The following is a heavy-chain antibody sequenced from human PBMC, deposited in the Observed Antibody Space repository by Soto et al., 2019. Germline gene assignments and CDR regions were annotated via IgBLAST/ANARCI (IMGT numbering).Heavy chain of an antibody. J-gene: IGHJ6*03. CDR2: INAGNGNT. CDR3: ASPDRDCSSTSCYANYYYYMDV. Sequence: QVQLVQSGAEVKKPGASVKVSCKASGYTFTSYAMHWVRQAPGQRLEWMGWINAGNGNTKYSQKFQGRVNITRDTSASTAYMELSSLRSEDTAVYYCASPDRDCSSTSCYANYYYYMDVWGKGTTVTVSS. CDR1: GYTFTSYA. D-gene: IGHD2-2*01. V-gene: IGHV1-3*01.